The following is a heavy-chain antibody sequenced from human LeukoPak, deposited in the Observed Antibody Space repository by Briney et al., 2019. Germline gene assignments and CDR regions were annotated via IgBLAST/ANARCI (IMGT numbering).Heavy chain of an antibody. CDR2: IYSGGST. CDR1: GFTFSSNY. CDR3: AKEGGTVYFDY. J-gene: IGHJ4*02. V-gene: IGHV3-53*01. Sequence: GGSLRLSCAASGFTFSSNYMSWVRQAPGKGLEWVSVIYSGGSTYYADSVKGRFTISRDNSKNTLYLQMNSLRAEDTAVYYCAKEGGTVYFDYWGQGTLVTVSS. D-gene: IGHD3-16*01.